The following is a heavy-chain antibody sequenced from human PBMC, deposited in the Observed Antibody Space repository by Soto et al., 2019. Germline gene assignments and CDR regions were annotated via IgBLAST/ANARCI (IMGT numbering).Heavy chain of an antibody. Sequence: GGSLRLSCAASGFTFSSYAMSWVRQAPGKGLEWVSAISGSGGSTYYADSMKGRFTISRDNSKNTLYLQMNSLRAEDTAVYYCARTTYYDFWSGPYGMDVWGQGTTVTVSS. D-gene: IGHD3-3*01. CDR3: ARTTYYDFWSGPYGMDV. V-gene: IGHV3-23*01. J-gene: IGHJ6*02. CDR2: ISGSGGST. CDR1: GFTFSSYA.